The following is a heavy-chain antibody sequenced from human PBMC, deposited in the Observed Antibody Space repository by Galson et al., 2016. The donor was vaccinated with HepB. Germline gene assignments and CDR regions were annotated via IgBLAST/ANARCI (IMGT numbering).Heavy chain of an antibody. V-gene: IGHV4-4*02. D-gene: IGHD5-18*01. CDR2: IFHSGDT. CDR3: ASYLIQSWAGSDAFDT. J-gene: IGHJ3*02. Sequence: SETLSLTCAVSGGSISRNNWWSWVRQPPGKGLEWIGEIFHSGDTNYNPSLRSRVTISVDKSKNHVSLKVISVTAADTAMYYCASYLIQSWAGSDAFDTWGRGTMVTVSS. CDR1: GGSISRNNW.